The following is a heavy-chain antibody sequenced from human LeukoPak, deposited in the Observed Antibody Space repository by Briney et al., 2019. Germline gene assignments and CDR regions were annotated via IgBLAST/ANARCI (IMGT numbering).Heavy chain of an antibody. J-gene: IGHJ4*02. CDR2: TRNKANSYTT. CDR1: GFTFSDHY. D-gene: IGHD3-22*01. V-gene: IGHV3-72*01. Sequence: PGGSLRLSCAASGFTFSDHYMDWVRQAPGKGLEWVGRTRNKANSYTTEYAASVKGRFTISRDDSKNSLYLQMNSLKTEDTAVYYCARDLPYYYDTSDYYYSFDYWGQGTLVTVSS. CDR3: ARDLPYYYDTSDYYYSFDY.